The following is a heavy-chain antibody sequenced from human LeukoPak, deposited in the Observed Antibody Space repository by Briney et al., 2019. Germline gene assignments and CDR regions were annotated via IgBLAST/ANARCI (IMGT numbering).Heavy chain of an antibody. CDR2: INHSGST. CDR3: ARAGLVIAFNYYYYGMDV. D-gene: IGHD3/OR15-3a*01. J-gene: IGHJ6*02. Sequence: SETLSLTCAVYGGSFSGYYWSWIRQPPGKGLEWIGEINHSGSTNYNPSLKSRVTISVDTSKNQFPLKLSSVTAADTAVYYCARAGLVIAFNYYYYGMDVWGQGTTVTVSS. CDR1: GGSFSGYY. V-gene: IGHV4-34*01.